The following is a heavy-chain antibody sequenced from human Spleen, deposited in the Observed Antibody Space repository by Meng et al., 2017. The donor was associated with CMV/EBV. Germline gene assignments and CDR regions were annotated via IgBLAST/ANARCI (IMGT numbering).Heavy chain of an antibody. V-gene: IGHV3-11*04. J-gene: IGHJ6*02. CDR3: ARGIPYWSSSGRFASYGMDV. CDR1: GFTFSDFY. CDR2: ISSSAGTI. Sequence: GGSLSLSCAASGFTFSDFYMSWICQAPGKGREWVSCISSSAGTIYYADSVKGRFTISRDNAKNPLYLQMNSLRADDAAVYYCARGIPYWSSSGRFASYGMDVWGPGTTVTVSS. D-gene: IGHD3-22*01.